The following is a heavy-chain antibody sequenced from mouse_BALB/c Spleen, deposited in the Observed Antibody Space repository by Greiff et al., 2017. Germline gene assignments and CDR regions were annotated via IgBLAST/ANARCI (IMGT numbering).Heavy chain of an antibody. CDR1: GFTFSSYW. V-gene: IGHV6-3*01. Sequence: EVKLEESGGGLVQPGGSMKLSCVASGFTFSSYWMSWVRQSPEKGLEWVAEIRLKSDNYATHYAESVKGKFTISRDDSKSRLYLQMNSLRAEDTGIYYCTDGTWFAYWGQGTLVSVSA. D-gene: IGHD4-1*01. J-gene: IGHJ3*01. CDR3: TDGTWFAY. CDR2: IRLKSDNYAT.